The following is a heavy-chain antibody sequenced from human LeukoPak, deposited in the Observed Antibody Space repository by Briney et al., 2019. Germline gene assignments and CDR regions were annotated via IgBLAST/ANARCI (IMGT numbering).Heavy chain of an antibody. D-gene: IGHD3-10*01. CDR1: GVSMNYYF. CDR2: IYTSGST. J-gene: IGHJ5*02. Sequence: SETLSLTCTVSGVSMNYYFWNWIRQPAGEGLQWIGRIYTSGSTNYNPSLKSRVTMSIDTSKNQFSLKLSSVTAADTAVYYCARDQYYYASGSYPFDPWGQGTLVTVSS. CDR3: ARDQYYYASGSYPFDP. V-gene: IGHV4-4*07.